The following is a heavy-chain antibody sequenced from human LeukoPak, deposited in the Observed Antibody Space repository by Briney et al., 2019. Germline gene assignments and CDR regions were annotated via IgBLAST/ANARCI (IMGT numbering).Heavy chain of an antibody. CDR3: ARGGIVLMVYAYTDAFDI. J-gene: IGHJ3*02. CDR2: INPSGGST. Sequence: ASVKVSCKASGYTFTSYYMHWVRQAPGQGLEWMGIINPSGGSTSYAQKFQGRVTMTRDTSTGTVYMELSSLRSEDTAVYYCARGGIVLMVYAYTDAFDIWGQGTMVTVSS. D-gene: IGHD2-8*01. V-gene: IGHV1-46*03. CDR1: GYTFTSYY.